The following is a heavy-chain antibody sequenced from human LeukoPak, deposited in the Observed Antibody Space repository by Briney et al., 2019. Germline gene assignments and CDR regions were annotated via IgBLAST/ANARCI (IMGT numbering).Heavy chain of an antibody. V-gene: IGHV1-69*13. CDR1: GGTFSSYA. Sequence: ASVKVSCKASGGTFSSYAISWVRQAPGQGLEWMGGIIPIFGTANYAQKFQGRVTITADESTSTAYMELRSLRSDDTAVYYCARDRGYSYGAHDYWGQGTLVTVSS. J-gene: IGHJ4*02. D-gene: IGHD5-18*01. CDR2: IIPIFGTA. CDR3: ARDRGYSYGAHDY.